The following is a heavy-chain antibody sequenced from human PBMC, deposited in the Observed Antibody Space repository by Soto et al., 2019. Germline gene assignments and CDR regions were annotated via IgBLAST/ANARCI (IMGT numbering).Heavy chain of an antibody. CDR3: ARIVVVPAAPDNWFDP. CDR2: IYYSGST. Sequence: QLQLQESGPGLVKPSETLSLTCTVSGGSISSSSYYWGWIRQPPGKGLEWIGSIYYSGSTYYNPSLKSRVTISVDTSKNQFSLKLSSVTAADTAVYYCARIVVVPAAPDNWFDPWGQGTLVTVSS. J-gene: IGHJ5*02. CDR1: GGSISSSSYY. V-gene: IGHV4-39*01. D-gene: IGHD2-2*01.